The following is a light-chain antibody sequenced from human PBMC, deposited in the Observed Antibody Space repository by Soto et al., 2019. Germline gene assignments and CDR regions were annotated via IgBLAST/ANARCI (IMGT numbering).Light chain of an antibody. CDR2: DAS. CDR3: LQRSNWPPSIT. CDR1: QSVSSY. V-gene: IGKV3-11*01. Sequence: EIVLTQSPATLSSSPGERATLACRASQSVSSYLAWYQQKPGQAPRLLIYDASNRATGIPARLSGSGCGTDFTHTNRSLETEDFAVYYCLQRSNWPPSITFGHGTRLEIK. J-gene: IGKJ5*01.